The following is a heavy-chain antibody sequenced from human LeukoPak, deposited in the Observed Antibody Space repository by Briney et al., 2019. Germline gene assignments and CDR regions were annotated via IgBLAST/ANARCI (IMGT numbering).Heavy chain of an antibody. CDR2: IYPGDSDA. CDR3: ARRRDLYSGSYYPFDY. V-gene: IGHV5-51*01. D-gene: IGHD1-26*01. Sequence: GESLKISCKGSGYSFTSYWVGWVRQMPGKGLKWMGIIYPGDSDARYSPSFQGQVTISADKSISTAYLQWSSLKASDTAMYYCARRRDLYSGSYYPFDYWGQGTLVTVSS. CDR1: GYSFTSYW. J-gene: IGHJ4*02.